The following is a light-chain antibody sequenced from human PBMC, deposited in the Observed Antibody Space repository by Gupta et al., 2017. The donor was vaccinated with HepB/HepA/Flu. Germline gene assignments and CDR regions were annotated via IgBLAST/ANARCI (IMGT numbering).Light chain of an antibody. CDR2: LGS. CDR1: QSLLHSSGNHY. CDR3: MEALEAPYT. V-gene: IGKV2-28*01. J-gene: IGKJ2*01. Sequence: DIVMTQYPLSLPVTPGEPASISCRSSQSLLHSSGNHYLDWYLQKPGQSPQLLIYLGSTRASGVPDRFSGSGSGTDFTLKISRVKTDDVGVYYCMEALEAPYTFGQGTKLEIK.